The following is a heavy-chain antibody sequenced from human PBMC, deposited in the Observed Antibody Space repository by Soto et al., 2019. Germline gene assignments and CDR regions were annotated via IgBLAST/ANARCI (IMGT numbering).Heavy chain of an antibody. J-gene: IGHJ4*02. D-gene: IGHD5-12*01. CDR1: GYTFTSYA. CDR3: ARKGGYGGYYFDY. V-gene: IGHV1-3*01. CDR2: INAGNGNT. Sequence: ASVKVSCKASGYTFTSYAMHWLRQAPGQRLEWMGWINAGNGNTKYSQKFQGRVTITRDTSASTAYMELSSLRSEDTAVYYCARKGGYGGYYFDYWGQGTLVTVSS.